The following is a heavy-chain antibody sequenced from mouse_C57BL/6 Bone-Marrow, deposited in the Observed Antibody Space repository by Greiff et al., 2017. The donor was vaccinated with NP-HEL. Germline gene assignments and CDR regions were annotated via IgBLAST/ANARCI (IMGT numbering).Heavy chain of an antibody. CDR1: GYTFTSYG. Sequence: QVQLKESGAELARPGASVKLSCKASGYTFTSYGISWVKQRTGQGLEWIGEIYPRSGNTYYNEKFKGKATLTADKSSSTAYMELRSLTSEDSAVYFCSRSRLRWTLYYAMDYWGQGTSVTVSS. V-gene: IGHV1-81*01. D-gene: IGHD2-2*01. CDR2: IYPRSGNT. J-gene: IGHJ4*01. CDR3: SRSRLRWTLYYAMDY.